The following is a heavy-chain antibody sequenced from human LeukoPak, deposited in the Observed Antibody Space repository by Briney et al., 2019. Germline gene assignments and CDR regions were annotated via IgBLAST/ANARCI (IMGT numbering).Heavy chain of an antibody. V-gene: IGHV3-74*01. CDR2: IYSDGSDK. J-gene: IGHJ3*01. CDR3: ATDSGHAFSF. CDR1: GFTFNTAW. Sequence: GGSLRLSCAASGFTFNTAWMHWVRQAPGKGLVWVSRIYSDGSDKTYADSVKGRFTISRDNAKNKLYLQMNSLRAEDSAVYYCATDSGHAFSFWGQGTKVTVSS. D-gene: IGHD3-10*01.